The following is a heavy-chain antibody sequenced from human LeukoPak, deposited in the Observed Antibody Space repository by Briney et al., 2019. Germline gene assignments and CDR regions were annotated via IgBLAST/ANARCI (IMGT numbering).Heavy chain of an antibody. D-gene: IGHD1-26*01. CDR3: AKKVGGSYTLDY. V-gene: IGHV3-23*01. Sequence: GGSLRLSCAASGFTFSSYAMTWVRQAPGKGLEWVSSLTGSGDSTYYADSVKGRFTVSRDNSKNTLYLQMNSLGAEDTAVYYCAKKVGGSYTLDYWGQGTLVTVSS. CDR2: LTGSGDST. J-gene: IGHJ4*02. CDR1: GFTFSSYA.